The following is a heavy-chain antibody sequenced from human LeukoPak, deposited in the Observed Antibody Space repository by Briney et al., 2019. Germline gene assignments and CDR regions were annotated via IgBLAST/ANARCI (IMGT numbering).Heavy chain of an antibody. CDR3: ARDRSRDSSGYYFDWFDP. V-gene: IGHV1-18*01. J-gene: IGHJ5*02. CDR1: GYTFTSYG. Sequence: ASVKVSCKASGYTFTSYGISWVRQAPGQGLERMGWISAYNGNTNYAQKLQGRVTMTTDTSTSTAYMELRSLRSDDTAVYYCARDRSRDSSGYYFDWFDPWGQGTLVTVSS. D-gene: IGHD3-22*01. CDR2: ISAYNGNT.